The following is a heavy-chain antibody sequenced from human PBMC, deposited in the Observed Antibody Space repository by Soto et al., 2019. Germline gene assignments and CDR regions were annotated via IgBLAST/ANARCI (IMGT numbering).Heavy chain of an antibody. J-gene: IGHJ2*01. CDR3: ARGGSRYWYFDL. CDR2: INAGNGNT. D-gene: IGHD1-26*01. CDR1: GYTLTSYA. Sequence: QVQLVQSGAEVKKPGASVKVSCKASGYTLTSYAMHWVRQAPGQRLEWMGWINAGNGNTKYSQKFQGRVTITRDTSASTVYMELSSLRSEDTAVYYCARGGSRYWYFDLWGRGTLVTVSS. V-gene: IGHV1-3*01.